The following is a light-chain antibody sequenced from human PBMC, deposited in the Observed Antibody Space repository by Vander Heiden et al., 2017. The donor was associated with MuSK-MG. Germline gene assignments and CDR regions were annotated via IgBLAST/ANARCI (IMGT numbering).Light chain of an antibody. CDR2: QDN. CDR1: KLGDKY. J-gene: IGLJ2*01. V-gene: IGLV3-1*01. Sequence: SYELTQPPSASVSPGQTASITCSGDKLGDKYVCWYQQKPGQSPILVIYQDNKRPSVIPQRFSGSNSGNTATLTISGTQAMDEADYYCQTWDSSTAGVFGGGTKLTVL. CDR3: QTWDSSTAGV.